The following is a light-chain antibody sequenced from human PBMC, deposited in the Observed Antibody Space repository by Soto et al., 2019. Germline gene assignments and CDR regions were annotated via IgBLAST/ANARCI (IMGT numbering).Light chain of an antibody. Sequence: NFMLTQPHSVSESPGQTVTISCTRSSGNIANNYVQWYQQRPGSAPTTVIYDDDQRPSGVPDRFSGSIDRSSNSASLTISGLKTEDEADYYCLSYDGSSQGVFGGGTEVTVL. CDR2: DDD. V-gene: IGLV6-57*04. CDR3: LSYDGSSQGV. J-gene: IGLJ3*02. CDR1: SGNIANNY.